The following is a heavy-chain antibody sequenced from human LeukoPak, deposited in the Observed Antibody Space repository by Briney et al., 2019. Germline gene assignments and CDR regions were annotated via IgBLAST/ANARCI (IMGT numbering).Heavy chain of an antibody. CDR2: ISYDGSNK. D-gene: IGHD3-22*01. CDR3: AKEGYYDSSGYQNY. Sequence: GRSLRHSCAASGFTFSSYGMHWVRQAPGKGLEWVAVISYDGSNKYYADSVKGRFTISRDNSKNTLYLQMNSLRAEDTAVYYCAKEGYYDSSGYQNYWGQGPLVTVSS. V-gene: IGHV3-30*18. J-gene: IGHJ4*02. CDR1: GFTFSSYG.